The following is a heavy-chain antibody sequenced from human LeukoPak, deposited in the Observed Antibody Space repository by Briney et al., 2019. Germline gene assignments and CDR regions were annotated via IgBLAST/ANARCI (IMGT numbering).Heavy chain of an antibody. V-gene: IGHV7-4-1*02. Sequence: ASVKVSCKASRYTFTSYAMNWVRQAPGQGLEWMGWINTNTGNPTYAQGFTGRFVFSLDTSVSTAYLQISSLKAEDTAVYYCARGGWSYRRFSNFDYWGQGTLVTVSS. CDR1: RYTFTSYA. CDR3: ARGGWSYRRFSNFDY. J-gene: IGHJ4*02. D-gene: IGHD1-26*01. CDR2: INTNTGNP.